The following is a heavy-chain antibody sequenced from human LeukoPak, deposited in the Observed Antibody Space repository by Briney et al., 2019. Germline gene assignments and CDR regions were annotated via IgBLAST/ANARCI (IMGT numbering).Heavy chain of an antibody. D-gene: IGHD3-9*01. Sequence: GGSLRLSCAASGFTFSSYAMSWVRQAPGKGLEWVSVIYSGGSTYYADSVKGRFTISRDNSKNTLYLQMNSLRAEDTAVYYCAMGFILTGYYLGVYFDYWGQGTLVTVSS. CDR2: IYSGGST. CDR1: GFTFSSYA. CDR3: AMGFILTGYYLGVYFDY. V-gene: IGHV3-66*01. J-gene: IGHJ4*02.